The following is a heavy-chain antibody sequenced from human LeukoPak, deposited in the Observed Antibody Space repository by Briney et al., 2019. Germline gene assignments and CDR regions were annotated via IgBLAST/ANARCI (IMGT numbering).Heavy chain of an antibody. J-gene: IGHJ4*02. CDR1: GGSISSYY. V-gene: IGHV4-59*01. D-gene: IGHD3-9*01. Sequence: SETLSLTCTVSGGSISSYYWSWIRQPPGKGLEWIGYIYYSGSTNYNPSLKSRVTISVDTSKNQFSLKLSSVTAADTAVYYCAKHSDILIGYYREWGQGTLVTVSS. CDR2: IYYSGST. CDR3: AKHSDILIGYYRE.